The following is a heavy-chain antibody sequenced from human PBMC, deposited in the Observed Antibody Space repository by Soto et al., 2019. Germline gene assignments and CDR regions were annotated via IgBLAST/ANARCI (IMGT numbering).Heavy chain of an antibody. V-gene: IGHV4-39*01. CDR3: ASTQGYSGYD. CDR2: IYYSGST. J-gene: IGHJ4*02. D-gene: IGHD5-12*01. CDR1: GGSISSSSYY. Sequence: SETLSLTCTVSGGSISSSSYYWGWIRQPPGKGLEWIGSIYYSGSTYYNPSLKSRVTISVDTSKNQFSLKLSSVTAADTAVYYCASTQGYSGYDWGQGTPVTVSS.